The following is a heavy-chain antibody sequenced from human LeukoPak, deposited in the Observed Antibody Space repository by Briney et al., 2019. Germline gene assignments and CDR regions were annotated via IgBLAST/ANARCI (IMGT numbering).Heavy chain of an antibody. D-gene: IGHD5-24*01. J-gene: IGHJ4*02. V-gene: IGHV4-59*08. CDR2: IYYSGST. CDR3: ARHLEAFDY. CDR1: GGSISSYY. Sequence: SETLSLTCIVSGGSISSYYWSWIRQPPGKGLEWIGYIYYSGSTNYNPSLKSRVTISVDTSKNQFSLKLSSVTAADTAVYYCARHLEAFDYWGQGTLVTVSS.